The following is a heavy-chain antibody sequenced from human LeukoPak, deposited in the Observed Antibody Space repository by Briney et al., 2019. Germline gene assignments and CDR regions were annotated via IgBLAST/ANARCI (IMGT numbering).Heavy chain of an antibody. D-gene: IGHD5-18*01. V-gene: IGHV1-18*01. CDR3: ATATGSSYGEHLPYYFDN. CDR1: GYPLASYC. Sequence: ASVKVSCKTSGYPLASYCISWVRQAPGQGIEWMGWISVYNGNINYAQKFQGRVTMTTDTSTNTAYMEMRSLRSDDTAVYYCATATGSSYGEHLPYYFDNWGQGTRVTVSS. J-gene: IGHJ4*02. CDR2: ISVYNGNI.